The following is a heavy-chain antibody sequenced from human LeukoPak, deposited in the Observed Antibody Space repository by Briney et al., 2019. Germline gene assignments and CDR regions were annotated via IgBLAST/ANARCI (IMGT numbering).Heavy chain of an antibody. J-gene: IGHJ4*02. D-gene: IGHD1-14*01. CDR3: AKNRATDMDFYDY. V-gene: IGHV3-23*01. CDR1: GFTFSSYA. CDR2: ISGDGIYT. Sequence: GGSLSLSCAASGFTFSSYALTWVRQAPGKGLEWLSAISGDGIYTYYSDSVKGRFTSSRDNSKSTLYLQMSNLRAEDTAVYYCAKNRATDMDFYDYGVWGIQVTVSS.